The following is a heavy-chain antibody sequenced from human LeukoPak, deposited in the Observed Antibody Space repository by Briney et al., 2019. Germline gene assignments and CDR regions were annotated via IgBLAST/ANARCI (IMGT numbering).Heavy chain of an antibody. CDR1: GFTFSSYS. CDR3: AREMGEPATAIQNEGAFDI. D-gene: IGHD2-2*02. CDR2: ISSSSSTI. J-gene: IGHJ3*02. V-gene: IGHV3-48*04. Sequence: PGGSLRLSCAASGFTFSSYSMNWVRQAPGKGLEWVSYISSSSSTIYYADSVKGRFTISRDNAKNSLYLQMNSLRAEDTAVYYCAREMGEPATAIQNEGAFDIWGQGTMVTVSS.